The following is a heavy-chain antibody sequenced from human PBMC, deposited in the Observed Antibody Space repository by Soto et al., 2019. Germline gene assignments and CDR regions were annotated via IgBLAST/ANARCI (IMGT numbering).Heavy chain of an antibody. J-gene: IGHJ6*02. CDR2: ISYDGRDK. CDR1: GFTFSSYG. Sequence: PGGSLRLSCAASGFTFSSYGMHWVRQAPGKGLECMAIISYDGRDKYSADSVKGRFTIPRENSKNTLFLQMNSLRAEDTAVYYCAKSQADGGGDCYRDYYYCDCMDVWGQGATVTVSS. D-gene: IGHD2-21*02. CDR3: AKSQADGGGDCYRDYYYCDCMDV. V-gene: IGHV3-30*18.